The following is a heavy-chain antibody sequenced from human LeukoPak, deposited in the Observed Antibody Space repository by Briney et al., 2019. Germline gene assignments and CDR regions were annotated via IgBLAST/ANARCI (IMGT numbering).Heavy chain of an antibody. D-gene: IGHD1-26*01. J-gene: IGHJ3*02. CDR2: ISSSSSYI. CDR3: ARDPRELRDAFDI. Sequence: GGSLRLSCAPSGFTFSSYSMNWVRQAPGKGLEWVSSISSSSSYIYYADSVKGRFTISRDNAKNSLYLQMNSLRAEDTAVYYCARDPRELRDAFDIWGKGQWSPSLQ. CDR1: GFTFSSYS. V-gene: IGHV3-21*01.